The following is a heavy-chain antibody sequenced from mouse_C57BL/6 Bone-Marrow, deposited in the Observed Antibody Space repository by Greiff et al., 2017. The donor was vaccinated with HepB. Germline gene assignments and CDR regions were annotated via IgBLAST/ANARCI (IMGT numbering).Heavy chain of an antibody. V-gene: IGHV5-9-1*02. J-gene: IGHJ4*01. Sequence: EVKLVESGEGLVKPGGSLKLSCAASGFTFSSYAMSWVRQTPEKRLEWVAYISSGGDYIYYADTVKGRFTISRDNARNTLYLQRSSLKSEDTAMYYCTRIHLLWQPDYYAMDYWGKGTSVTVSS. CDR1: GFTFSSYA. CDR2: ISSGGDYI. D-gene: IGHD2-1*01. CDR3: TRIHLLWQPDYYAMDY.